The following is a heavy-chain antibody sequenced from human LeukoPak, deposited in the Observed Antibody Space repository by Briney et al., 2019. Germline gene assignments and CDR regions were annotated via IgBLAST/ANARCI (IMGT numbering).Heavy chain of an antibody. CDR2: IASAGGAK. J-gene: IGHJ4*02. D-gene: IGHD6-19*01. CDR1: GFSFSNHG. Sequence: GGSLRLSCVASGFSFSNHGMHWVRQAPGKGLEWVSVIASAGGAKFYADSVKGRFTLSRDNPKNMFFLQMNLLTVEDTAIYYCAREATWGQWYFDHWGQGTPVTVSS. CDR3: AREATWGQWYFDH. V-gene: IGHV3-30*03.